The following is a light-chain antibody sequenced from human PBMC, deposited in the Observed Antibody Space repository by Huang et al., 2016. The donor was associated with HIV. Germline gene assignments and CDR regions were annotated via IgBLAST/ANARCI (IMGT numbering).Light chain of an antibody. CDR3: QQSYSTPWT. CDR2: GAS. V-gene: IGKV1-39*01. Sequence: DTQMTQSPSSLSASVGDRVTITCRASQTISTYLTWYQQQPGKAPKFLIYGASRLQRVVPASVIGSGSGTDVTLTIRSLQREDFATYFCQQSYSTPWTFGQGTKVEIK. J-gene: IGKJ1*01. CDR1: QTISTY.